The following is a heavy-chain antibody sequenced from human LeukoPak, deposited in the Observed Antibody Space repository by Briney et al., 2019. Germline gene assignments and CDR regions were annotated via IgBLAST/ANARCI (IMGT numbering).Heavy chain of an antibody. CDR3: ARGPPAKPGTGYYYGMDV. D-gene: IGHD2-2*01. CDR1: GGSFSGYY. Sequence: PSETLSLTGAAYGGSFSGYYWSWIRQPPGKGLEWIGEINYSGSTNYNPSLKSRVTISVDMSKNQFSLKLSSVTAADSAVYYCARGPPAKPGTGYYYGMDVWGQGTTVTVSS. V-gene: IGHV4-34*01. CDR2: INYSGST. J-gene: IGHJ6*02.